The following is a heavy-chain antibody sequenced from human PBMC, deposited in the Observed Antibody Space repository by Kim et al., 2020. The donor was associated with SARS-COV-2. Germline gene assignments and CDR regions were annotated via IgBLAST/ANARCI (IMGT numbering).Heavy chain of an antibody. CDR2: ISGSGGST. V-gene: IGHV3-23*01. CDR1: GFTFSSYA. J-gene: IGHJ3*02. D-gene: IGHD3-3*01. Sequence: GGSLRLSCAASGFTFSSYAMSWVRQAPGKGLEWVSAISGSGGSTYYADSVKGRFTISRDNSKNTLYLQMNSLRAEDTAVYYCAKDGSDYDFWSGYYTDDAFDIWGQGTMVTVSS. CDR3: AKDGSDYDFWSGYYTDDAFDI.